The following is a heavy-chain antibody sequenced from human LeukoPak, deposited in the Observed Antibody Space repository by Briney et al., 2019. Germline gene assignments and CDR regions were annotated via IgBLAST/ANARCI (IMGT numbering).Heavy chain of an antibody. Sequence: PSETPSLTCTVSGDFVSSGSYYWSWLRQPPGKGLEWIGYNYHSGNNNYNPSLESRVTISVDTSKNQFSLTLTSVTAADTAVYYCARDRGYYGSKSYSQGSYFDYWGRGSLVTVSS. CDR2: NYHSGNN. CDR1: GDFVSSGSYY. V-gene: IGHV4-61*01. D-gene: IGHD3-10*01. CDR3: ARDRGYYGSKSYSQGSYFDY. J-gene: IGHJ4*02.